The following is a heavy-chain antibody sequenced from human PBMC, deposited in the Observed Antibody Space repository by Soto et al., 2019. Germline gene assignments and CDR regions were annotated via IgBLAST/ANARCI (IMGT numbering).Heavy chain of an antibody. Sequence: GGSLRLSCAASGFTFSSYAMHWVRQAPGKGLEWVAVISYDGSNKYYADSVKGRFTISRDNSKNTLYLQMNSLRAEDTAVYYCAREGPAIYFDYWGQGTLVTVSS. J-gene: IGHJ4*02. CDR2: ISYDGSNK. CDR1: GFTFSSYA. V-gene: IGHV3-30-3*01. D-gene: IGHD3-3*01. CDR3: AREGPAIYFDY.